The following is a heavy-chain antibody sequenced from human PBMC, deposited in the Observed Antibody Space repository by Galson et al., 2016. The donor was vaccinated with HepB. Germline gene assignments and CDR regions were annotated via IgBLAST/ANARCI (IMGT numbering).Heavy chain of an antibody. J-gene: IGHJ4*02. D-gene: IGHD2-21*01. CDR2: IHPGGSEK. CDR1: GFTFSGYW. V-gene: IGHV3-7*01. Sequence: SLRLSCATSGFTFSGYWMTWVRQAPGKGLEWVANIHPGGSEKYYVGSVKGRFTLSRDNAKNSVYLQMNSLRDEDTAVYYCARDRVTASGYGWGYDDWGQGTLVTVAS. CDR3: ARDRVTASGYGWGYDD.